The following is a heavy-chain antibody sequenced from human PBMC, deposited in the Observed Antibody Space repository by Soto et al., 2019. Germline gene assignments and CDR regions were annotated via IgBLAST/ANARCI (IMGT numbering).Heavy chain of an antibody. J-gene: IGHJ4*02. CDR2: IYYSGTTYSGSP. CDR1: GDSISSGNNY. CDR3: ARDPI. Sequence: QVQLQESGPGLVKPSQTLFLTCTVSGDSISSGNNYWTWIRQLPGKGLEWIGYIYYSGTTYSGSPYYNPSLKSRITISVDTSKNQFSLKLNSVTAADTAVYYCARDPIWGQGTLVTVSS. V-gene: IGHV4-31*03.